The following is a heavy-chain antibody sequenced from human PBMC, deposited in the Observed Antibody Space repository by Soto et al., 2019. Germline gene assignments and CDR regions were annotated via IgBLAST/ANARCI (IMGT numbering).Heavy chain of an antibody. CDR3: ARQNTAMVQLTYYYGMDV. Sequence: GESLKISCKGSGYSFTSYWISWVRQMPGKGLEWMGRIDPSDSYTNYSPSFQGHVTISADKSISTAYLQWSSLKASDTAMYYCARQNTAMVQLTYYYGMDVWGQGTTVTVSS. CDR2: IDPSDSYT. CDR1: GYSFTSYW. D-gene: IGHD5-18*01. V-gene: IGHV5-10-1*01. J-gene: IGHJ6*01.